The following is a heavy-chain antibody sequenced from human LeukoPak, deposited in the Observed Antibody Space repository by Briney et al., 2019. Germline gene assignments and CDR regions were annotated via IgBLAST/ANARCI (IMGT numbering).Heavy chain of an antibody. CDR2: ISARGTTI. CDR3: AKTTYNSGWGVDY. CDR1: GFTFSTYS. J-gene: IGHJ4*02. D-gene: IGHD6-19*01. Sequence: GGSLRLSCAASGFTFSTYSMNWVRQAPGKGLEWLSYISARGTTIYYADSLKGRLTISRDNAKNALYLQMNSLRAEDTAVYYCAKTTYNSGWGVDYWGQGTLVTVSS. V-gene: IGHV3-48*01.